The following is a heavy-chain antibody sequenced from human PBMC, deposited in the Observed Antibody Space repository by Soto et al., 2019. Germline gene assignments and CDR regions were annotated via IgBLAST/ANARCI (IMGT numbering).Heavy chain of an antibody. V-gene: IGHV4-59*01. CDR3: AGDYGSGSYRFDY. D-gene: IGHD3-10*01. CDR1: GDSFRSYS. CDR2: IYYSGST. J-gene: IGHJ4*02. Sequence: SETLSLTCTVSGDSFRSYSWSWIRQPPGRGLEWIGYIYYSGSTTYNPSLKSRLTMSIDTSKNQFSLRLTSVTAADTAIYYCAGDYGSGSYRFDYWGQGTLVTVSS.